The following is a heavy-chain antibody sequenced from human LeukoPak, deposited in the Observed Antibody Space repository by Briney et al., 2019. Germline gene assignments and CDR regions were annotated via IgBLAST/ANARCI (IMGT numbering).Heavy chain of an antibody. CDR1: GGSISSYY. CDR2: IYYSGST. Sequence: SETLSLTCTVSGGSISSYYWSWIRQPPGKGLEWIGYIYYSGSTNYNPSLKSRVTISVDTSKNQFSLKLSSVTAADTAVYYCARDSTDYDSSGYLPWFDPWGQGALVTVSS. D-gene: IGHD3-22*01. V-gene: IGHV4-59*01. CDR3: ARDSTDYDSSGYLPWFDP. J-gene: IGHJ5*02.